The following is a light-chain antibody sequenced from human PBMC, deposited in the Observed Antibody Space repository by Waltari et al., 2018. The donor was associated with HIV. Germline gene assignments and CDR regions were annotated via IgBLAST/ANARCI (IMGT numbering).Light chain of an antibody. CDR1: ALPTQF. CDR3: ESADDSGDHWV. V-gene: IGLV3-25*03. Sequence: SYELTQPPSVSVSPGQTARITCTGDALPTQFAYWYQQKAGQAPLMVIYTDDKRPSGIPDRFSGSMSGTTVTLIISGVQPEDEADYYCESADDSGDHWVFGGGTKLSVL. J-gene: IGLJ3*02. CDR2: TDD.